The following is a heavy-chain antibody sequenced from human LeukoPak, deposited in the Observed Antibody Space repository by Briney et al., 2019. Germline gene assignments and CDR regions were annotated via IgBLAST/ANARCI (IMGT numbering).Heavy chain of an antibody. V-gene: IGHV3-7*01. CDR1: GFTLSSYW. CDR2: INQDGSET. CDR3: ARGVGYYDSSGYFDY. D-gene: IGHD3-22*01. Sequence: GGSLRLSCEVSGFTLSSYWMSWVRQAPGKGLEWVANINQDGSETYYVDSLNGRFTISRDNSKNTLYLQMNSLRAEDTAVYYCARGVGYYDSSGYFDYWGQGTLVTVSS. J-gene: IGHJ4*02.